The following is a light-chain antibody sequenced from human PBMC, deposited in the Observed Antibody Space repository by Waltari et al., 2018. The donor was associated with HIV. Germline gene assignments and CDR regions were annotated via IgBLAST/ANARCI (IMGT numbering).Light chain of an antibody. CDR2: AVS. CDR3: CSYAGSSGYV. CDR1: SSDVGSYNL. J-gene: IGLJ1*01. V-gene: IGLV2-23*02. Sequence: SALTQPASVSGSPGQSITISCTGTSSDVGSYNLVSWYQQHPGKAPKLMIYAVSKRPSGVSNRFSGSKSGNTASLTISGLQAEDEADYYCCSYAGSSGYVFGTGTKVTVL.